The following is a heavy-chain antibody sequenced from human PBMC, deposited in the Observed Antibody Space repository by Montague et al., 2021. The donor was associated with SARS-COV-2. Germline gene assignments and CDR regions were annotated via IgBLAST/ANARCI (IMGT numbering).Heavy chain of an antibody. V-gene: IGHV4-59*01. J-gene: IGHJ4*02. D-gene: IGHD2-15*01. Sequence: IYYSGSTNYNPSLKSRVTISLDTSKNQFSLKLTSVTAADTAVYYCARVSFAEAATRSDYWGQGIRVNVS. CDR2: IYYSGST. CDR3: ARVSFAEAATRSDY.